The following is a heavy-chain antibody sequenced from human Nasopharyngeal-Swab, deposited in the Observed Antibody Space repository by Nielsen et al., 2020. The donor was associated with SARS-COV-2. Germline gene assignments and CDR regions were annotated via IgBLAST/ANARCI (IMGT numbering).Heavy chain of an antibody. D-gene: IGHD3-22*01. CDR1: GFTFSSYW. CDR3: ARGDYYDSSGDYVDAFDI. CDR2: IKQGGSEK. J-gene: IGHJ3*02. Sequence: GESLKISCAASGFTFSSYWMSWVRQAPGKGLEWVADIKQGGSEKFYVDSVKGRFTISRDNAKNSLYLQMNSLRAEDTAVYYCARGDYYDSSGDYVDAFDIWGQGTMVTVS. V-gene: IGHV3-7*03.